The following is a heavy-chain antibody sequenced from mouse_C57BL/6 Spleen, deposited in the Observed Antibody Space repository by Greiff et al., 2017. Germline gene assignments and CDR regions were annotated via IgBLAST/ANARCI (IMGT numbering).Heavy chain of an antibody. D-gene: IGHD1-1*01. J-gene: IGHJ2*01. Sequence: DVMLVESGGGLVKPGGSLKLSCAASGFTFSSYAMSWVRQTPEKRLEWVATISDGGSYTYYPDNVKGRFTISRDNAKNNLYLQMSHLKSEDTAMYYCAREGRSYYFDYWGQGTTLTVSS. V-gene: IGHV5-4*01. CDR1: GFTFSSYA. CDR3: AREGRSYYFDY. CDR2: ISDGGSYT.